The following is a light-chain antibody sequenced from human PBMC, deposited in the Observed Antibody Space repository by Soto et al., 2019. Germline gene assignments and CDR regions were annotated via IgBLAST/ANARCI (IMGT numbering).Light chain of an antibody. J-gene: IGKJ5*01. Sequence: DIQMTQSPSSLSASVGDRVTITCRASQDISVYLAWYQQKPGKVPKLLIYSASTLQSGVPSRFSGSGSGTDFPLTISSLQPEDVATYYCQKFNTATLTFGQGTRLEIK. CDR2: SAS. CDR1: QDISVY. V-gene: IGKV1-27*01. CDR3: QKFNTATLT.